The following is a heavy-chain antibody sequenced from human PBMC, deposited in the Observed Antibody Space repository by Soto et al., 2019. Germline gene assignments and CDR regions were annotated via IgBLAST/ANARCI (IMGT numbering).Heavy chain of an antibody. Sequence: GGSLRLSCAASGFTFSNYWMHWVRQGPGKGLVWVARVKSDGSSTSYADYVKGRFTISRDNAKNTLYLQMNSLRVEDTAVYYCARDNWNSYWGQGTLVTVSS. CDR3: ARDNWNSY. V-gene: IGHV3-74*01. J-gene: IGHJ4*02. CDR1: GFTFSNYW. CDR2: VKSDGSST. D-gene: IGHD1-1*01.